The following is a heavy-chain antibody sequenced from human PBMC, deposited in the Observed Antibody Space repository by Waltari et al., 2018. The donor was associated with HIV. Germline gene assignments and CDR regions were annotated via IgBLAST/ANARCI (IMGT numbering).Heavy chain of an antibody. CDR2: MFHRGNP. Sequence: VRLQESGPSEVKPSETLSLTCRVSGYSISAGYYWGWIRQSPGKGLEWIGTMFHRGNPYYHPSLQSRVSMSIDSSKTQFSLTLTSVTAADTAMYYCATVSTITTEKYFDYWGRGMLVTV. D-gene: IGHD5-12*01. CDR3: ATVSTITTEKYFDY. V-gene: IGHV4-38-2*01. CDR1: GYSISAGYY. J-gene: IGHJ4*01.